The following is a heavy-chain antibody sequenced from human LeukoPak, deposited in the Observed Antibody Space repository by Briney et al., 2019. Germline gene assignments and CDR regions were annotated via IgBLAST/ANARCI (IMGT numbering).Heavy chain of an antibody. CDR3: AREALEWSPPDI. CDR1: GFTFDDYG. Sequence: GGSLRLSCAASGFTFDDYGMSWVRQAPGKGLEWVSGINWYGGNTGYADSVKGRFTISRDNSKNTVYLQMNNMRTEDTAVYYCAREALEWSPPDIWGQGTTVTVSS. D-gene: IGHD3-3*01. J-gene: IGHJ3*02. CDR2: INWYGGNT. V-gene: IGHV3-20*04.